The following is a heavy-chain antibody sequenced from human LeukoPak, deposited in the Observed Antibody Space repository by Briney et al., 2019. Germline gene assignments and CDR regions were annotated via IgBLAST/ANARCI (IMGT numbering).Heavy chain of an antibody. J-gene: IGHJ4*02. Sequence: TGGSLRLSCAASGFTFSSYWMSWVRQAPGKGLEWVANIKQDGSEKYYVDSVKGRFTISRDNAKNSLYLQMNSLRAEDTAVYYCASGYSYGADYFDYWGQGTLVTVSS. CDR3: ASGYSYGADYFDY. CDR2: IKQDGSEK. CDR1: GFTFSSYW. V-gene: IGHV3-7*01. D-gene: IGHD5-18*01.